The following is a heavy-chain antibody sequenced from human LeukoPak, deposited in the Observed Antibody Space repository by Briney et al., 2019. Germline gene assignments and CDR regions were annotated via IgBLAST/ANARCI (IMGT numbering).Heavy chain of an antibody. Sequence: SETLSLTCTVSGGSISSYYWSWIRQPPGKGLEWIGYIYYSGSTNYNPSLKSRVTISVDTSKNQFSLKLSSVTAADTAVYYCAREVISGSPWFDPWGQGTLVTVSS. J-gene: IGHJ5*02. D-gene: IGHD6-19*01. CDR2: IYYSGST. V-gene: IGHV4-59*01. CDR3: AREVISGSPWFDP. CDR1: GGSISSYY.